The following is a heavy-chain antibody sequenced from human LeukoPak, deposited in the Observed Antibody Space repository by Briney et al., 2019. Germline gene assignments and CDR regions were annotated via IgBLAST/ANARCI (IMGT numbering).Heavy chain of an antibody. CDR1: GYTFTSYV. V-gene: IGHV1-18*01. CDR2: ISAYNGNT. Sequence: GASVTVSCKASGYTFTSYVISWVRQAPGQGLEWMGWISAYNGNTNYAQKLQGRVTMTTDTSTSTAYMELRSLRSDDTAVYYCARGGIAVADGNWFDPWGQGTLVTVSS. J-gene: IGHJ5*02. CDR3: ARGGIAVADGNWFDP. D-gene: IGHD6-19*01.